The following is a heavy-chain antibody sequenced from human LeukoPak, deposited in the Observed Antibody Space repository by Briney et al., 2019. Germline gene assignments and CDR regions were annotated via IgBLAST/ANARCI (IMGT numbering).Heavy chain of an antibody. CDR2: ISAYNGNT. Sequence: ASVKVSCKASGYTFTSYGISWVRQAPGQGLEWMGWISAYNGNTNYAQKLQGRVTMTTDTSTSTAYMELRSLRSDDTAVYYCARDSIYLHVGDDAFDIWGQGQWSPSLQ. J-gene: IGHJ3*02. D-gene: IGHD2/OR15-2a*01. V-gene: IGHV1-18*01. CDR3: ARDSIYLHVGDDAFDI. CDR1: GYTFTSYG.